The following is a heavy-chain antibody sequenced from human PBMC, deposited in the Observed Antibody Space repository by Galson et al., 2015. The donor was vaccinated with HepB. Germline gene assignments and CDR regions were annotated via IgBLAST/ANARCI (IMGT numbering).Heavy chain of an antibody. Sequence: SETLSLTCTVSGGSISSYYWSWIRQPPGKGLEWIGYIYYSGSTNYNPSLKSRVTISVDTSKNQFSLKLSSVTAADTAVYYCARVVEGGYYDYVWGSYTPYYFDYWGQGTLVTVSS. D-gene: IGHD3-16*01. J-gene: IGHJ4*02. CDR2: IYYSGST. V-gene: IGHV4-59*01. CDR3: ARVVEGGYYDYVWGSYTPYYFDY. CDR1: GGSISSYY.